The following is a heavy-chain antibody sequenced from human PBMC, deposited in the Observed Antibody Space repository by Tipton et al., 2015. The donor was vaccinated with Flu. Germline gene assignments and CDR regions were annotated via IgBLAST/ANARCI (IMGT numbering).Heavy chain of an antibody. J-gene: IGHJ3*02. Sequence: TLSLTCTVSGGSISSYYWSWIRQPPGKGLEWIGYIYYSGSTNYNPSLKSRVTISVDTSKNQFSLKLSSVTAADTAVYYCARQTGVTTVPPWAFDIWGQGTMVPVSS. CDR1: GGSISSYY. CDR2: IYYSGST. D-gene: IGHD4-11*01. V-gene: IGHV4-59*08. CDR3: ARQTGVTTVPPWAFDI.